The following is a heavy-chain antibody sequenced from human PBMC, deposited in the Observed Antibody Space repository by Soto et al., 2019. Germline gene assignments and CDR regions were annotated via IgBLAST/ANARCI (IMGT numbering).Heavy chain of an antibody. CDR1: GFSLSTFW. D-gene: IGHD2-21*01. V-gene: IGHV3-7*01. CDR2: INHDGTEI. CDR3: ARAIGRGDVF. J-gene: IGHJ4*02. Sequence: EVQLVESGGGLVQPGGSLRLSCAASGFSLSTFWMHWVRQTPGKGLEWVANINHDGTEIYYMDSVKGRFSISRDNAQNSPYLQMNGLRAEDTAIYFCARAIGRGDVFWGQGTLVTVSS.